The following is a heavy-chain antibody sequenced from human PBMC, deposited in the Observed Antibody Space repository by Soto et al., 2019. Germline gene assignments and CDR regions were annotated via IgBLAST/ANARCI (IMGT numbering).Heavy chain of an antibody. Sequence: SVKVSCKASGYTFTSYAMHWVRQAPVQRLEWMGWINAGNGNTKYSQKFQGRVTITRDTSASTAYMELSSLRSEDTAVYYCARDMYYYDSSGYFDGGAFDIWGQGTMVTVSS. V-gene: IGHV1-3*01. CDR2: INAGNGNT. J-gene: IGHJ3*02. D-gene: IGHD3-22*01. CDR3: ARDMYYYDSSGYFDGGAFDI. CDR1: GYTFTSYA.